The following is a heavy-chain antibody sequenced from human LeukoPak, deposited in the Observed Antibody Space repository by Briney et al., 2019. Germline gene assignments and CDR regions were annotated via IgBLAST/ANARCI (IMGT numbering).Heavy chain of an antibody. Sequence: SETLSLTCTVSGGSISSGGYYWSWIRQHPGKGLEWIGYIYYSGSTYYNPSPKSRVTISVDTSKNQFSLKLSSVTAADTAVYYCARAQKVGIFGVAYAYMDVWGKGTTVTVSS. CDR2: IYYSGST. D-gene: IGHD3-3*01. V-gene: IGHV4-31*03. CDR3: ARAQKVGIFGVAYAYMDV. J-gene: IGHJ6*03. CDR1: GGSISSGGYY.